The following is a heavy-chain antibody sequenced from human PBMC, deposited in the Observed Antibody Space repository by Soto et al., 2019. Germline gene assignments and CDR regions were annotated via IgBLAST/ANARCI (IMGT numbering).Heavy chain of an antibody. V-gene: IGHV1-69*13. CDR2: XXPXXGXT. Sequence: GASVKVSCKASGGSFSNSSISWVRQAPGQGLEWXGGXXPXXGXTXXXQXXRGRVTITADESTSTAYMEMSSLRFEDTAVYYCARAHGSSWYNWFDPWGQGTLVTVSS. CDR1: GGSFSNSS. CDR3: ARAHGSSWYNWFDP. J-gene: IGHJ5*02. D-gene: IGHD6-13*01.